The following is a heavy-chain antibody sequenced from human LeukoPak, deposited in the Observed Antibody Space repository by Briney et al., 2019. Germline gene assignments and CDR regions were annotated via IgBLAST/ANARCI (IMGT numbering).Heavy chain of an antibody. CDR1: GGSISSGSYY. CDR2: IYTSGST. CDR3: ARGIGYLYYYYYYYMDV. Sequence: SETLSLTCTVSGGSISSGSYYWSWIRQPAGKGLEWIGRIYTSGSTNYNPSLKSRVTISVDTSKNQFSLKLSSVTAADTAVYYCARGIGYLYYYYYYYMDVWGKGTTVTVSS. V-gene: IGHV4-61*02. D-gene: IGHD3-3*01. J-gene: IGHJ6*03.